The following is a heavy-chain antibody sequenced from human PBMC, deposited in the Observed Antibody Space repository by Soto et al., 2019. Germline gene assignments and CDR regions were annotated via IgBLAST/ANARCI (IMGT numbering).Heavy chain of an antibody. CDR3: ARSYYDVLTGCGVYYYYGMDV. V-gene: IGHV5-51*01. CDR2: IYPGDSDT. CDR1: GYSFTSYW. Sequence: GESLKISCKGSGYSFTSYWIGWVRQMPVKGLEWMGIIYPGDSDTRYSPSFQGQVTISADKSISTAYLQWSSLKASDTAMYYCARSYYDVLTGCGVYYYYGMDVWGQGTTVTVSS. D-gene: IGHD3-9*01. J-gene: IGHJ6*02.